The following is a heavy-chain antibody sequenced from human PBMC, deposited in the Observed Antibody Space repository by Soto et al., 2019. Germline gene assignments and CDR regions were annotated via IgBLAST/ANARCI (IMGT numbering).Heavy chain of an antibody. Sequence: SVKVSCKASGGTFSSYISWVRQAPGQGLEWMGRIIPILGIANYAQKFQGRVTITADKSTSTAYMELSSLRSEDTAVYYCARGITLPTPLDYWGQGTLVTVSS. CDR1: GGTFSSY. CDR3: ARGITLPTPLDY. D-gene: IGHD1-20*01. CDR2: IIPILGIA. J-gene: IGHJ4*02. V-gene: IGHV1-69*04.